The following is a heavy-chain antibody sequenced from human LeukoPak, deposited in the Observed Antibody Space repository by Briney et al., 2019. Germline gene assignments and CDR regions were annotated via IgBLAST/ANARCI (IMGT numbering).Heavy chain of an antibody. CDR2: IYYSGST. V-gene: IGHV4-59*08. D-gene: IGHD3-10*01. CDR1: GGSISSYF. CDR3: ARHQRFGEFHHYMDV. Sequence: SETLSHTCTVSGGSISSYFWSWIRQPPGKGLEWIGYIYYSGSTNYNPSLKSRVTISVDTSKNQFSLKLSSVTAADTAVYYCARHQRFGEFHHYMDVWRKGTTHPVFS. J-gene: IGHJ6*03.